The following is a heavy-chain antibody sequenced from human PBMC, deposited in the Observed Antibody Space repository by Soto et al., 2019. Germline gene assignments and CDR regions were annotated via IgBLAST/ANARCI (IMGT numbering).Heavy chain of an antibody. CDR1: GFTISGKKY. CDR2: LYDLDGS. V-gene: IGHV3-53*01. CDR3: ATWHEREHAYDV. J-gene: IGHJ3*01. D-gene: IGHD1-1*01. Sequence: DVQLVESGGGLIQPGESLRLSCAACGFTISGKKYVAWVRQAPGQGLEWVSALYDLDGSFYAASVKGRFTTSSDSSKTTVYLQMNDLRADDTAVYYCATWHEREHAYDVWGQGTTVTVSS.